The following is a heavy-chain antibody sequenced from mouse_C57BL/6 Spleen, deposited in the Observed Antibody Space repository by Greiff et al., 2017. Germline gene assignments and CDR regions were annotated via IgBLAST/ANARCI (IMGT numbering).Heavy chain of an antibody. CDR1: GYTFTDYN. CDR3: ARSGAAWLLYWYFDV. J-gene: IGHJ1*03. CDR2: INPNNGGT. V-gene: IGHV1-22*01. D-gene: IGHD2-3*01. Sequence: EVQLQQSGPELVKPGASVKMSCKASGYTFTDYNMHWVKQSHGKSLEWIGYINPNNGGTSYNQKFKGKATLTVNKSSSTAYMELRSLTSEDSAVYYCARSGAAWLLYWYFDVWGTGTTVTVSS.